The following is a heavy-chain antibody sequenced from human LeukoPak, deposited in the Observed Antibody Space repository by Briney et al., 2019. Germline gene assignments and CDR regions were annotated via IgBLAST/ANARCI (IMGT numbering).Heavy chain of an antibody. J-gene: IGHJ4*02. D-gene: IGHD4-17*01. CDR2: INPNSGGT. V-gene: IGHV1-2*02. Sequence: VASVKVSCKASGYTFTGYYMHWVRQAPGQGLEWMGWINPNSGGTNYAQKFQGRVTMTRDTSISTAYMEQSRLRSDDTAVYYCARDHGDYVPDYWGQGTLVSVSS. CDR1: GYTFTGYY. CDR3: ARDHGDYVPDY.